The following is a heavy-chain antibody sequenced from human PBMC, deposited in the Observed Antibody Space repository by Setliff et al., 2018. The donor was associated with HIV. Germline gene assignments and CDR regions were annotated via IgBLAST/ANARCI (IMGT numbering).Heavy chain of an antibody. Sequence: LSLTCAVSGDSVSGPSYNWGWIRQPPGKGLEWIGTISFRGSTSYNPSLKSRVTISLDTSKSQFSLNLNSVTAADAAVYYCTGPAMAAAGPLEYYYYYGMDVWGQGTTVTVSS. CDR2: ISFRGST. D-gene: IGHD6-13*01. J-gene: IGHJ6*02. CDR3: TGPAMAAAGPLEYYYYYGMDV. CDR1: GDSVSGPSYN. V-gene: IGHV4-39*01.